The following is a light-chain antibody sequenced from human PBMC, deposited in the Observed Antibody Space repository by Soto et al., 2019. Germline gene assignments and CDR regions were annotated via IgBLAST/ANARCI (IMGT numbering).Light chain of an antibody. Sequence: EFVLTQSPATLSVSPGERATLSCRASQSVSSNLAWYQQKPGQAPRIIIFGASGRATGIPDRFSGSGSGTDFTLTISRLEPEDFAVYYCQQYGSLSWTFGQGTKVDNK. CDR1: QSVSSN. J-gene: IGKJ1*01. CDR3: QQYGSLSWT. V-gene: IGKV3-20*01. CDR2: GAS.